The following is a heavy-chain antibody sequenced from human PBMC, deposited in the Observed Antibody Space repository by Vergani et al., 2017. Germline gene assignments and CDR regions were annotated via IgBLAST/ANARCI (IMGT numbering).Heavy chain of an antibody. D-gene: IGHD5-12*01. CDR2: SSSSGSTI. Sequence: EVQLVESGGGLVQPGGSLRLSCAASGFPFSSYELNWVRPAPGKGLAWVSYSSSSGSTIYYADSVKGRFTISRDNAKNSLYLQMNSLRAEDTAVYYCARDGYSGYDSWTYGMDVWGQGTTVTVSS. CDR1: GFPFSSYE. J-gene: IGHJ6*02. CDR3: ARDGYSGYDSWTYGMDV. V-gene: IGHV3-48*03.